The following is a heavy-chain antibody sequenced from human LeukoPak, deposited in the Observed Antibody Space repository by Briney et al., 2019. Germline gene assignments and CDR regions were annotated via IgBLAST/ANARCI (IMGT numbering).Heavy chain of an antibody. D-gene: IGHD3-10*01. CDR3: ARGRSYGSGSYLPDY. Sequence: SETLSLTCAVYGGSFSGYYWSWIRQPPGKGLEWIGEINHSGSTNYNPSLKSRVTISVGTSKNQFSLKLSSVTAADTAVYYCARGRSYGSGSYLPDYWGQGTLVTVSS. J-gene: IGHJ4*02. CDR1: GGSFSGYY. V-gene: IGHV4-34*01. CDR2: INHSGST.